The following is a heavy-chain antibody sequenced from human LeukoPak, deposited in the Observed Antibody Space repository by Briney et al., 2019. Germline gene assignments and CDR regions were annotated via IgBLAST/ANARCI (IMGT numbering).Heavy chain of an antibody. CDR1: GGSISSYY. D-gene: IGHD5-18*01. V-gene: IGHV4-59*06. CDR2: IFYSGST. CDR3: ARVSDTAIPYYGMDV. Sequence: SETLSLTCTVSGGSISSYYWDWLRQHPGKGLEWIGYIFYSGSTYYNPSLKSRVTISVDTSKNQFSLELRSVTAADTAVYYCARVSDTAIPYYGMDVWGQGTTVTVSS. J-gene: IGHJ6*02.